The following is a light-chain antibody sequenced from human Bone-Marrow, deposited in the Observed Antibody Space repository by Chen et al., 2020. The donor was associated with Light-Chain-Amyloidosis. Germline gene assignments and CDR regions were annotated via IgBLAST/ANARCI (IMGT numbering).Light chain of an antibody. Sequence: QPVLTQSPSASASLGASVKLTCTLSSAHSTYAVAWHQQQPERGPRFLMKLNSDGSPSKGAGIPDRFSGSSSGAERYLTVSGLQSEDEGDYYCQTWGSGSNWVFGGGTKLTVL. CDR1: SAHSTYA. V-gene: IGLV4-69*02. CDR2: LNSDGSP. CDR3: QTWGSGSNWV. J-gene: IGLJ3*02.